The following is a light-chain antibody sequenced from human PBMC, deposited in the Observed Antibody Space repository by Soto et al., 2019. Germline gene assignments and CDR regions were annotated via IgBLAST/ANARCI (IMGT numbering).Light chain of an antibody. CDR2: NNN. J-gene: IGLJ2*01. CDR1: RSNIGTYT. CDR3: AAWDDSLNGVV. Sequence: QSVLTQPPSASGTPGQTVTISCSGSRSNIGTYTVNWYQQLPATAPKLLIYNNNHRPSGVPDRFSASKSGTSASLAISGPQSEDEADYYCAAWDDSLNGVVFGGGTKVTVL. V-gene: IGLV1-44*01.